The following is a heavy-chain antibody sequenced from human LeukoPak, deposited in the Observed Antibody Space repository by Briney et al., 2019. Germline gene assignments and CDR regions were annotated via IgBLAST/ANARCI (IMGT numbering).Heavy chain of an antibody. CDR1: GFTFTSYA. CDR2: ISESGGST. Sequence: GGSLRLSCAASGFTFTSYAIGWVRQAPGRGPEWVDGISESGGSTYYVDSVKGRFTISRDNSKNKVYLQINSLRAEDTAIYYCAKGGVRPVTTGDYWGQGTLVTVSS. J-gene: IGHJ4*02. D-gene: IGHD4-17*01. CDR3: AKGGVRPVTTGDY. V-gene: IGHV3-23*01.